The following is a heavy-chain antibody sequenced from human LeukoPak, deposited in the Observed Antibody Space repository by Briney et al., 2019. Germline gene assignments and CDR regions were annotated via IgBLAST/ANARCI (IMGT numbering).Heavy chain of an antibody. J-gene: IGHJ2*01. CDR1: AGFPFSAYP. V-gene: IGHV3-48*04. D-gene: IGHD5-12*01. CDR3: AKLTEVAPTRPQGFDL. Sequence: GGSLRLSCAASAGFPFSAYPINWVRQAPGKGLEWVSYISSRGGAIYYADSLKGRFTISRDNAKNSLYLQMNSLRAEDTAVYYCAKLTEVAPTRPQGFDLWGRGTLVTVSS. CDR2: ISSRGGAI.